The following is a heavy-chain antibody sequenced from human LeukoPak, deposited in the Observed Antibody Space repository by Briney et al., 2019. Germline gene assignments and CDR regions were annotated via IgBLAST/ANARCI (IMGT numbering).Heavy chain of an antibody. CDR2: INPNSGGT. V-gene: IGHV1-2*06. CDR1: GYTFTGYY. Sequence: ASVKVSCKASGYTFTGYYMHWVRHAPGQGREWMGRINPNSGGTNYAQKFQGSVTMTRDTSISTAYMELGRLRSDDTAVYYCAREDETLGDAFDIWGQGTMVTVSS. J-gene: IGHJ3*02. CDR3: AREDETLGDAFDI. D-gene: IGHD5-24*01.